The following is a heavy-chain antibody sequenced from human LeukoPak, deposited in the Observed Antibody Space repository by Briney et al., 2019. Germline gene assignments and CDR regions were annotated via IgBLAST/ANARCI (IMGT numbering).Heavy chain of an antibody. Sequence: ASVKVSCKASGYTFTSYGISWVRQAPGQGLEWMGWISAYNGNTNYAQKLQGRVTMTTDTSTSTAYMELRSLTSDDTAVYYCARDLGYYDSSGYFGLVFDYWGQGTLVTVSS. CDR2: ISAYNGNT. J-gene: IGHJ4*02. CDR3: ARDLGYYDSSGYFGLVFDY. CDR1: GYTFTSYG. D-gene: IGHD3-22*01. V-gene: IGHV1-18*01.